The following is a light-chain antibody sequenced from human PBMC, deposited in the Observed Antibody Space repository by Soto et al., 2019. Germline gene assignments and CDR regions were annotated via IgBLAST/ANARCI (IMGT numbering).Light chain of an antibody. CDR2: DAS. J-gene: IGKJ4*01. Sequence: DIQMTQSPSTLSASVGDRVAITCRASQNICSRLAWYQQKPDEAPKLLIYDASSLQSGVPLRFGGSGSGTDFTLIISSLQPDDFATYYCQQCTTPFTFGGGTKVEIK. V-gene: IGKV1-5*01. CDR1: QNICSR. CDR3: QQCTTPFT.